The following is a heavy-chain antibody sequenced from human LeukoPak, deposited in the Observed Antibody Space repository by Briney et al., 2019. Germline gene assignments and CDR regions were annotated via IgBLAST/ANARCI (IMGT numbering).Heavy chain of an antibody. J-gene: IGHJ4*02. CDR3: AREASGDIVVVPAAAPFDY. V-gene: IGHV6-1*01. Sequence: SQTLSLTCAISGDSVSSNSAAWNWIRQSPSRGLEWLGRTYYRSKWYNDYAVSVKSRITINPDTSKNQFSLQLNSVTPEDTAVYYCAREASGDIVVVPAAAPFDYWGQGTLVTVSS. CDR2: TYYRSKWYN. D-gene: IGHD2-2*01. CDR1: GDSVSSNSAA.